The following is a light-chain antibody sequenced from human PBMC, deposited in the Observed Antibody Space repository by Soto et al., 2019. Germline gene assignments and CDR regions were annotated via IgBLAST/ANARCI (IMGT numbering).Light chain of an antibody. Sequence: QSVLTQPPSASGTPGQRVTISCSGSSSNIGSNTVNWYQQLPGTAPKLLIYSNNQRPSGVPDRFSGSKSGTSASLAISGLQSEDEADYYCAAWDDSLISCVFGTGTQLTVL. CDR1: SSNIGSNT. CDR3: AAWDDSLISCV. J-gene: IGLJ1*01. CDR2: SNN. V-gene: IGLV1-44*01.